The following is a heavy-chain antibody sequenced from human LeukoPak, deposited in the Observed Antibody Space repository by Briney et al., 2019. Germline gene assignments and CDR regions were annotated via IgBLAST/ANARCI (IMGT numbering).Heavy chain of an antibody. V-gene: IGHV4-38-2*02. CDR2: IYHSGST. D-gene: IGHD6-13*01. J-gene: IGHJ4*02. Sequence: SETLSLTCTVSGYSISSGYDWGWTRQPPGKGLEWIGSIYHSGSTYYNPSLKSRVTISVDTSKNQFSLKLSTVTAADTAVYYCARLPGSSWVFDYWGQGTLVTVSS. CDR1: GYSISSGYD. CDR3: ARLPGSSWVFDY.